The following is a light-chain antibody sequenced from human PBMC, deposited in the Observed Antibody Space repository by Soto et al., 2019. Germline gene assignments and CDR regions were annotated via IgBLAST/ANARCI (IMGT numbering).Light chain of an antibody. CDR2: KAS. Sequence: DIQMTQSPSTLSASVGDRVTITCRASQSISSWLAWYQQKPGKAPKLLIYKASSLESGVPSRFSGSGSGTEFTLTISSLQPDDFETYYCQQYNSYFTWTFGQGTKVEIK. CDR3: QQYNSYFTWT. J-gene: IGKJ1*01. CDR1: QSISSW. V-gene: IGKV1-5*03.